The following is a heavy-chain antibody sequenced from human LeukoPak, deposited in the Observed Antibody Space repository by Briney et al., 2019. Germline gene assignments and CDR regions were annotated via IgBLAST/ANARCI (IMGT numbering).Heavy chain of an antibody. D-gene: IGHD6-19*01. V-gene: IGHV4-39*07. CDR3: ARRGGQWLGLNYYYYMDV. Sequence: SETLSLTCTVSGGSISSSSYYWGWIRQPPGKGLEWIGSIYYSGSTYYNPSLKSRVTISVDTSKNQFSLKLSSVTAADTAVYYCARRGGQWLGLNYYYYMDVWGKGTTVTISS. J-gene: IGHJ6*03. CDR2: IYYSGST. CDR1: GGSISSSSYY.